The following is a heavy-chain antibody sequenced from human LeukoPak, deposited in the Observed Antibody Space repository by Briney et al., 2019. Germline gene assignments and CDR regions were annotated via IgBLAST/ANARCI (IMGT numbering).Heavy chain of an antibody. J-gene: IGHJ4*02. Sequence: ASVKVSCKASGYTFTSYDISWVRQAPGQGLEWMGWISAYNGNTNYAQKLQGRVTMTTDTSTSTAYMELRSLRSDDTAVYYCAREGNPNYYDSSGYYDYWGQGTLVTVSS. D-gene: IGHD3-22*01. V-gene: IGHV1-18*01. CDR1: GYTFTSYD. CDR2: ISAYNGNT. CDR3: AREGNPNYYDSSGYYDY.